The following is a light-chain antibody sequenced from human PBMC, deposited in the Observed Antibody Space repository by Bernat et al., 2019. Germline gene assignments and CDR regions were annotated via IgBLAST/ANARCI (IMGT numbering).Light chain of an antibody. CDR2: RND. J-gene: IGLJ2*01. V-gene: IGLV1-47*01. CDR1: SSNIGSNY. CDR3: AAWDDSLGGHVV. Sequence: QSVLAQPPTASGTPGQRVSISCSGSSSNIGSNYVFWYQQLPGTALNLLIYRNDQRPSGVPVRFSGSRSGTSASLAIDGLRSEDEADYYCAAWDDSLGGHVVFGGGTRLTVL.